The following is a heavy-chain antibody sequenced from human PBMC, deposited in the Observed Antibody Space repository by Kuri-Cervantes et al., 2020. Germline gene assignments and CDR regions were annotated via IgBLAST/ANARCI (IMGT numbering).Heavy chain of an antibody. CDR2: ISWNRGSI. J-gene: IGHJ6*02. D-gene: IGHD3-10*01. V-gene: IGHV3-9*01. CDR1: GFTFDDYA. Sequence: LSLTCAASGFTFDDYAMHWVRQAPGKGLEWVSGISWNRGSIGYADSVKGRFTISRDNAKNSLYLQMNSLRAEDTAVYYCAKDMHYYGPVRGMDVWGQGTTVTVSS. CDR3: AKDMHYYGPVRGMDV.